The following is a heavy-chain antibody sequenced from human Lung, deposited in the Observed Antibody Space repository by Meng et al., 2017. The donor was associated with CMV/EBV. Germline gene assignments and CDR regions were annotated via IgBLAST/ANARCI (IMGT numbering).Heavy chain of an antibody. V-gene: IGHV5-51*01. Sequence: GKXXKISCKGSGYSFTSYWIGWVRQMPGKGLEWMGIIYPGDSDTIYSPSFQGQVTISADKSISTAYLQWNSLRASDTAMYYCARLLAKDLDYWGQGTLVTVSS. CDR2: IYPGDSDT. CDR1: GYSFTSYW. J-gene: IGHJ4*02. CDR3: ARLLAKDLDY.